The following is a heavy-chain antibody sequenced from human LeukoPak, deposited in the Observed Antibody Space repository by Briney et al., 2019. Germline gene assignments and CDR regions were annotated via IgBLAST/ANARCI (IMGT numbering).Heavy chain of an antibody. D-gene: IGHD3-10*01. CDR2: IYYSGST. J-gene: IGHJ6*02. CDR1: GGSISSGDYY. Sequence: SETLSLTCTVSGGSISSGDYYWSWIRQPPGKGLEWIGYIYYSGSTYYNPSLKSRVTISVDTSKNQFSLKLSSVTAADTAVYYCARSYYYGSGSYNYYYYYGMDVWGRGTTVTVSS. CDR3: ARSYYYGSGSYNYYYYYGMDV. V-gene: IGHV4-30-4*01.